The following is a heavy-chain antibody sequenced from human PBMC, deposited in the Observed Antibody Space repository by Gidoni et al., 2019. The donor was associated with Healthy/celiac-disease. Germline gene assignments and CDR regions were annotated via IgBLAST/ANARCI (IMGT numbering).Heavy chain of an antibody. Sequence: QVQLVQSGAEVKKPGSSVKVSCKASGGTFSSYAISWVRQAPGQGLEWMGGIIPIFGTANYAQKFQGRVTITADESTSTAYMELSSLRSEDTAVYYCARGRGGYYKSVEDYYYGMDVWGQGTTVTVSS. CDR2: IIPIFGTA. D-gene: IGHD3-22*01. CDR3: ARGRGGYYKSVEDYYYGMDV. J-gene: IGHJ6*02. CDR1: GGTFSSYA. V-gene: IGHV1-69*01.